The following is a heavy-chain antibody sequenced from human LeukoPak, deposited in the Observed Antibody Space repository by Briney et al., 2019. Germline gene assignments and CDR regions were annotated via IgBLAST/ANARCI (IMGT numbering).Heavy chain of an antibody. CDR2: ISAYNGNT. J-gene: IGHJ4*02. CDR1: GYTFTGYG. Sequence: GASVKVSCKASGYTFTGYGISWVRQAPGQGLEWMGWISAYNGNTNYAQKLQGRVTMTTDTSTSTAYMELRSLRSDDTAVYYCAREICYDSSGYYWPGFDYWGQGTLVTVSS. V-gene: IGHV1-18*01. CDR3: AREICYDSSGYYWPGFDY. D-gene: IGHD3-22*01.